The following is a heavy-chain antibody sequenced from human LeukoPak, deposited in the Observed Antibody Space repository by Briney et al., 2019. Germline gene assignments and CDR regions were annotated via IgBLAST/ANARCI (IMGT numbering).Heavy chain of an antibody. Sequence: ASVKVSCKASGYTFTGYYMHWVRQAPGQGLEWMGWSNPNSGGTNYAQKFQGRVTMTRDTSISTAYMELSRLRSDDTAVYYCARDNGTERWLSFDYWGQGTLVTVSS. CDR2: SNPNSGGT. CDR3: ARDNGTERWLSFDY. V-gene: IGHV1-2*02. CDR1: GYTFTGYY. J-gene: IGHJ4*02. D-gene: IGHD5-24*01.